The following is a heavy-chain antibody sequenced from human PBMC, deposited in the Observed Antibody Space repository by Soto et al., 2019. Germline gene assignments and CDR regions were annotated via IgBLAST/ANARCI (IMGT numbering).Heavy chain of an antibody. CDR1: GGSFSGYY. V-gene: IGHV4-34*01. CDR3: ARGATMIVVVIPHEYYFDY. CDR2: INHSGST. J-gene: IGHJ4*02. Sequence: PSETLSLTCAVYGGSFSGYYWSWIRQPPGKGLEWIGEINHSGSTNYNPSLKSRVTISVDTSKNQFSLKLSSVTAADTAVYYCARGATMIVVVIPHEYYFDYWGQGTLVTVSS. D-gene: IGHD3-22*01.